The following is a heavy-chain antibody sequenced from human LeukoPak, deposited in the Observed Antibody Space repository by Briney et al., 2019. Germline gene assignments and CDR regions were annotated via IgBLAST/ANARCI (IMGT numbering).Heavy chain of an antibody. D-gene: IGHD1-26*01. CDR3: AKDKGSGTYPPY. CDR1: GFTFSSFA. J-gene: IGHJ4*02. CDR2: ISGSGGST. Sequence: GGSLRLSCAASGFTFSSFAMSWVRQAPGKGLEWVSGISGSGGSTYYVDSVKGRFTISRDNSNNRLYLQMSSLRTDDTAVYYCAKDKGSGTYPPYWGQGTLVTVSS. V-gene: IGHV3-23*01.